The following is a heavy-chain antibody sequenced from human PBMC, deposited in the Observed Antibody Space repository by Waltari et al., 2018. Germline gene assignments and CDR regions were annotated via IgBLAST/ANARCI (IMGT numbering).Heavy chain of an antibody. V-gene: IGHV1-69*01. CDR3: AKASTVTTSNWFDP. CDR2: IIPIFGTA. D-gene: IGHD4-17*01. CDR1: GGPFSSYA. Sequence: QLQLVQSGAEVTKPGSSVKVSCKPSGGPFSSYAISWVRQAPGQGLEWMGGIIPIFGTANYAQKFQGRATITADESTSTAYMELSSLRSEDTAVYYCAKASTVTTSNWFDPWGQGTLVTVSS. J-gene: IGHJ5*02.